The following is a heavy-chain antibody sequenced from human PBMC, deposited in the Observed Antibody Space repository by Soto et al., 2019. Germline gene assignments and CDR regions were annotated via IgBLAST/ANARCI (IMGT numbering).Heavy chain of an antibody. V-gene: IGHV3-33*01. Sequence: GSLRLTCAASGXTFSNYGMHWVRQAPGKGLEWVAIVWHDGNNKYYADSVRGRFIISRDNSKNRLYLQMNSMRAEDTPVYYCASDLVGASDSYGLDVWGQGTPGTVSS. CDR2: VWHDGNNK. J-gene: IGHJ6*02. CDR3: ASDLVGASDSYGLDV. D-gene: IGHD1-26*01. CDR1: GXTFSNYG.